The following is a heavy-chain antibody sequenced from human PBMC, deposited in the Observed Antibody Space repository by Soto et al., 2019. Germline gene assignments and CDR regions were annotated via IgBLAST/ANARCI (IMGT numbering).Heavy chain of an antibody. V-gene: IGHV3-48*01. J-gene: IGHJ4*02. CDR1: GFTFSSYS. CDR3: ARDQEVYDYIWGSYRPNYFDY. CDR2: ISSSSSTI. D-gene: IGHD3-16*02. Sequence: GGSLRLSCAASGFTFSSYSMNWVRQAPGKGLEWVSYISSSSSTIYYADSVKGRFTISRDNAKNSLYLQRNSLRAEDTAVYYCARDQEVYDYIWGSYRPNYFDYWGQGTLVTVSS.